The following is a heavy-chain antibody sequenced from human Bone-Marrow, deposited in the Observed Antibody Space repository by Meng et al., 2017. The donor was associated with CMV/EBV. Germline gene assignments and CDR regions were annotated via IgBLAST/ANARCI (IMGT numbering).Heavy chain of an antibody. J-gene: IGHJ4*02. CDR3: ALSVAGTRGGFDY. CDR2: INPSGGST. D-gene: IGHD6-19*01. Sequence: QVQLVQSGAEVKKPGASVNVSCKASGYTFTSYYMHWVRQAPGQGLEWMGIINPSGGSTSYAQKFQGRVTMTRDTSTSTVYMELSSLRSEDTAVYYCALSVAGTRGGFDYWGQGTLVTVSS. V-gene: IGHV1-46*01. CDR1: GYTFTSYY.